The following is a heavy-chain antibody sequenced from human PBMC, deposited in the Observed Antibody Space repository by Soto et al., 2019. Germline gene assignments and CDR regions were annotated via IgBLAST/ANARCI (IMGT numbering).Heavy chain of an antibody. J-gene: IGHJ4*02. CDR3: ARDSYPTVTTFTPDY. D-gene: IGHD4-17*01. CDR1: GFTFSSYG. CDR2: IWYDGSNK. Sequence: GGSLRLSCAASGFTFSSYGMHWVRQAPGKGLEWVAVIWYDGSNKYYADSVKGRFTISRDNSKNTLYLQMNSLRAEDTAVYYCARDSYPTVTTFTPDYWGQGTLVTVSS. V-gene: IGHV3-33*01.